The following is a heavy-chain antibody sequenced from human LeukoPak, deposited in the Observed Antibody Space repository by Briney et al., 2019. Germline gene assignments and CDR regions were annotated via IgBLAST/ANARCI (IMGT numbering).Heavy chain of an antibody. D-gene: IGHD3-3*01. CDR3: ARGGGSGYYTPQKWFDP. CDR2: ITSRGDYI. Sequence: GESLRLSCAASGFTFSSNTMNWVRQAPGKGLEWVSGITSRGDYIYYVDSVKGRFTISRDNAKNSLYLQMNSLRAEDTAVYYCARGGGSGYYTPQKWFDPWGQGTLVTVSS. V-gene: IGHV3-21*01. J-gene: IGHJ5*02. CDR1: GFTFSSNT.